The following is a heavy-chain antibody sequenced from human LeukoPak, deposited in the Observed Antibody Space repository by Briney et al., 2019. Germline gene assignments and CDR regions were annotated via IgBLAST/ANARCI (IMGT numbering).Heavy chain of an antibody. J-gene: IGHJ6*02. V-gene: IGHV3-66*01. CDR1: GLTVSSNY. Sequence: GGSLRLSCAASGLTVSSNYTSWVRQAPGKGLEWVSVIDSGGSTFYAESVKGRFTISRDNSKNTLYLQMNSLRAEDTAVYYCAREDARRARYPGPYYYYGMDVWGQGTTVTVSS. CDR2: IDSGGST. CDR3: AREDARRARYPGPYYYYGMDV. D-gene: IGHD1-1*01.